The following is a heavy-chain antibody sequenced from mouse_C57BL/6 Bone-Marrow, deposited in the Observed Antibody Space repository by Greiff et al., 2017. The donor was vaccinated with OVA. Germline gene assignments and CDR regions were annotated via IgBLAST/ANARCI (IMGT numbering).Heavy chain of an antibody. CDR2: IYIGNGYT. CDR1: GYTFTSYG. V-gene: IGHV1-58*01. D-gene: IGHD2-10*01. J-gene: IGHJ4*01. CDR3: AGDLLLYAMDY. Sequence: EVQLQQSGAELVRPGSSVKMSCKTSGYTFTSYGTNWVKQRPGQGLEWIGYIYIGNGYTEYNEKFKGKATLTSDNSSRKAYMQRSSLTSEDSASYFCAGDLLLYAMDYWGQGTSVTGSS.